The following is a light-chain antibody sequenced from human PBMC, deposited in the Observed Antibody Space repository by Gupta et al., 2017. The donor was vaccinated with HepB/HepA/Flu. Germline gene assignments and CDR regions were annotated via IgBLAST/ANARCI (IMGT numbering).Light chain of an antibody. CDR1: QSISSY. V-gene: IGKV1-39*01. Sequence: FPMTQSTSSLSASIGDRVTITCRASQSISSYLNWYQQKPGKAPKLLIYAASSLQSGVPSRFSGSGSGTDFTLTISSLQPEDFATYYCQQSDSTPLYTFGQGTKLEIK. CDR3: QQSDSTPLYT. J-gene: IGKJ2*01. CDR2: AAS.